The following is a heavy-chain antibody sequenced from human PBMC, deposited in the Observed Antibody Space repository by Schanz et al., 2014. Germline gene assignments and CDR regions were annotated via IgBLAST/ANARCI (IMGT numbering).Heavy chain of an antibody. V-gene: IGHV3-30*19. Sequence: QVPLVESGGGVVQFGRSLRLSCVASGFTFSSYGMHWVRQAPGKGLEWVALISNDGSIKYYADSVEGRFTISRDNSRNPLYLQMNSLRTEDTAVYYCASPSGFSDYGTYFDFWGQGTLVTVSS. J-gene: IGHJ4*02. D-gene: IGHD4-17*01. CDR2: ISNDGSIK. CDR1: GFTFSSYG. CDR3: ASPSGFSDYGTYFDF.